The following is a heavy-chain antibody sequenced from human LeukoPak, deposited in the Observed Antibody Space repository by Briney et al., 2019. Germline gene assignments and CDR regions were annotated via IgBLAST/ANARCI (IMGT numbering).Heavy chain of an antibody. Sequence: SETLSLNCTVSGGSISSYYWSWIRQPPGKGLEWIGYIYYSGSTNYNPSLKSRVTISVDTSKNQFSLKLSSVTAADTAVYYCAANYDFWSGYFTRPYYFDYWGQGTLVTVSS. D-gene: IGHD3-3*01. CDR1: GGSISSYY. CDR2: IYYSGST. J-gene: IGHJ4*02. V-gene: IGHV4-59*01. CDR3: AANYDFWSGYFTRPYYFDY.